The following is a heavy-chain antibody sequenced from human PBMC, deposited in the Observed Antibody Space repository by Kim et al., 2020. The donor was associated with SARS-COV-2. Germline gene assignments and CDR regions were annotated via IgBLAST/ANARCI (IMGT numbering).Heavy chain of an antibody. CDR3: ARDWRVYSSSWYYYYGMDV. CDR1: GYTFTSYA. CDR2: INTNTGNP. J-gene: IGHJ6*02. D-gene: IGHD6-13*01. Sequence: ASVKVSFKASGYTFTSYAMNWVRQAPGQGLEWMGWINTNTGNPTYAQGFTGRFVFSLDTSVSTAYLQICSLKAEDTAVYYCARDWRVYSSSWYYYYGMDVWGQGTTVTVSS. V-gene: IGHV7-4-1*01.